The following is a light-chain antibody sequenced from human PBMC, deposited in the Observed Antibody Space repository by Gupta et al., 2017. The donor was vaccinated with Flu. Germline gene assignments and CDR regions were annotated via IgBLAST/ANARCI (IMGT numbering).Light chain of an antibody. CDR3: CSYADSYTVYV. J-gene: IGLJ1*01. V-gene: IGLV2-11*01. Sequence: RSVSGSPGQSVTISCTGTTNSYVSWYQQHPGKAPKLLTYNVNARPSGVPDRFSGSKSGNTASLTISGLQADDEADYYCCSYADSYTVYVFGTGTKVTVL. CDR1: TNSY. CDR2: NVN.